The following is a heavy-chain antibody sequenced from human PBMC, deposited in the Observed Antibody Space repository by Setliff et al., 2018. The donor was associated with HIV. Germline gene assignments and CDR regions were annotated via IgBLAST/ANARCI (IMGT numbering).Heavy chain of an antibody. D-gene: IGHD3-3*01. V-gene: IGHV4-39*01. CDR3: ARSQPDTIFGVVIFDY. J-gene: IGHJ4*02. Sequence: PSETLSLTCTVSGGSISSSGPGYSWGWVRQAPGGGLEWIGSVYYSGSTYYNPALKSRVTISLDTSKNQLSLRLTSMTAADTAVYYCARSQPDTIFGVVIFDYWGQGKMVTVSS. CDR2: VYYSGST. CDR1: GGSISSSGPGYS.